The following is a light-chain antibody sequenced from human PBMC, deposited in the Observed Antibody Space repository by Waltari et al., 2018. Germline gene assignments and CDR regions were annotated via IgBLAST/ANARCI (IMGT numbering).Light chain of an antibody. CDR2: DTS. CDR1: QSVGRA. Sequence: DIVLTQSPGTLALSPGDRATLSCRASQSVGRALAWYQQKPGQAPRLLIYDTSTRATGISDKFSGSGSGTDFSLTISRVEPEDFAVYFCQMYVRLPVTFGQGTKVEVK. J-gene: IGKJ1*01. CDR3: QMYVRLPVT. V-gene: IGKV3-20*01.